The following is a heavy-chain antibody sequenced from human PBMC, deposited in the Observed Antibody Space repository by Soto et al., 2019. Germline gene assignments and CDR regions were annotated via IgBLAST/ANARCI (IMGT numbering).Heavy chain of an antibody. CDR3: ARERYDSSGYPDYYFDY. V-gene: IGHV1-69*13. D-gene: IGHD3-22*01. Sequence: ASVKVSCKASGGTFSSYAISWVRQAPGQGLEWMGGIIPIFGTANYAQKFQGRVTITADESTSTAYMELSSLRSEDTAVYYCARERYDSSGYPDYYFDYWGQGTMVTVYS. J-gene: IGHJ4*02. CDR1: GGTFSSYA. CDR2: IIPIFGTA.